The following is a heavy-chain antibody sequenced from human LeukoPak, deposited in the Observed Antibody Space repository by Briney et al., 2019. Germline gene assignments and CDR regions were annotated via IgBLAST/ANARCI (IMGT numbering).Heavy chain of an antibody. CDR1: GFTFSSYG. Sequence: GGSLRLSCAASGFTFSSYGMHWVRQAPGKGLEWVANIKQDGSEKFYVDSVKGRFTISRDNAKNSLYLQMNSLRAEDTAVYYCARAGHVLRFLETLDYWGQGTLVTVSS. V-gene: IGHV3-7*01. CDR3: ARAGHVLRFLETLDY. CDR2: IKQDGSEK. J-gene: IGHJ4*02. D-gene: IGHD3-3*01.